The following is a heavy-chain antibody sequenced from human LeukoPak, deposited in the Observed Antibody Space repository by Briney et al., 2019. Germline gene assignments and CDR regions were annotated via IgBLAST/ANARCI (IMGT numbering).Heavy chain of an antibody. CDR3: ARERDYYDSSGYANFDY. J-gene: IGHJ4*02. D-gene: IGHD3-22*01. V-gene: IGHV3-66*01. CDR2: IYSGGST. CDR1: GLTLSNYA. Sequence: PGGSLRLSCAASGLTLSNYAMSWVRQAPGKGLEWVSVIYSGGSTYYADSVKGRFTISRDNSKNTLYLQMNSLRAEDTAVYYCARERDYYDSSGYANFDYWGQGTLVTVSS.